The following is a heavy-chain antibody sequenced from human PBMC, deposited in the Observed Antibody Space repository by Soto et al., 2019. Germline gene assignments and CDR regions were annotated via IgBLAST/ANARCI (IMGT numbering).Heavy chain of an antibody. J-gene: IGHJ4*02. CDR2: IDVDNADT. D-gene: IGHD4-17*01. CDR1: GHTFFSQS. Sequence: QVPLVQSGAEVKKPGASVKVSCNASGHTFFSQSIHWVRQAPGQGLEWMGWIDVDNADTYYSLKVQDRVTLTRDTSASTAYMELHNLRSEDTAVYYCAKVPQAVTTYGFYWGQGTLVTVSS. CDR3: AKVPQAVTTYGFY. V-gene: IGHV1-3*01.